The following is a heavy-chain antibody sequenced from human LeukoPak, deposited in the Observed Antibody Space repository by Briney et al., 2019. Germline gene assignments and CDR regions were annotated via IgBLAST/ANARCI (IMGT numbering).Heavy chain of an antibody. V-gene: IGHV3-23*01. CDR3: ARDLGIAARPTFDY. Sequence: GGSLRLSCAASGFTFSSYAMSWVRQAPGKGLEWVSATSVSGGSTYYADSVKGRFTISRDNSKTTLYLQMNSLRAEDTAVYYCARDLGIAARPTFDYWGQGTLVTVSS. CDR2: TSVSGGST. J-gene: IGHJ4*02. D-gene: IGHD6-6*01. CDR1: GFTFSSYA.